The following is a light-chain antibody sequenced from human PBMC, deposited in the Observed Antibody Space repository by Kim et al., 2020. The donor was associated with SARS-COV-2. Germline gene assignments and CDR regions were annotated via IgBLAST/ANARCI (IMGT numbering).Light chain of an antibody. CDR2: DAS. Sequence: LSPGDSVALACRASHSVTSSRLAWYQQKSGQAPRLLIYDASSRATGVPDRFSGSGSGTDFTLTISRLEPEDVAVYYCQQYGSFPYTFGQGTKLEI. V-gene: IGKV3-20*01. CDR1: HSVTSSR. J-gene: IGKJ2*01. CDR3: QQYGSFPYT.